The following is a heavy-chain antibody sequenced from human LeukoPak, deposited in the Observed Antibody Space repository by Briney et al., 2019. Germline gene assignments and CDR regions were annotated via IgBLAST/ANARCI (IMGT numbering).Heavy chain of an antibody. CDR1: GGTFTTYV. V-gene: IGHV1-69*05. J-gene: IGHJ4*02. CDR2: VIPIFGSA. CDR3: ARDRYDFWSGFYNL. Sequence: AVKVSSKASGGTFTTYVISWLRQAPGQGVEWLGGVIPIFGSANYSQKFQGRVTITTDESTSTANMELRSLKSDDRAVYYCARDRYDFWSGFYNLWGQGTLVTVSS. D-gene: IGHD3-3*01.